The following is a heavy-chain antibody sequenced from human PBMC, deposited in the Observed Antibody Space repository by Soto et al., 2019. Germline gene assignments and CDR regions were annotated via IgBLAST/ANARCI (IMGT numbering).Heavy chain of an antibody. J-gene: IGHJ6*02. V-gene: IGHV3-33*03. CDR2: IWYNGSKK. CDR3: ARQLAVPYAAYAMDV. D-gene: IGHD2-15*01. CDR1: GFTFSSYG. Sequence: QVHLVESGGGVVQPGRSLRLSCAASGFTFSSYGMLWVRQAPGKGLEWVAVIWYNGSKKYYGESVKGRFTIFRENSENTLYREMSSLRAEDTAVYYCARQLAVPYAAYAMDVWGQGTTVTVSS.